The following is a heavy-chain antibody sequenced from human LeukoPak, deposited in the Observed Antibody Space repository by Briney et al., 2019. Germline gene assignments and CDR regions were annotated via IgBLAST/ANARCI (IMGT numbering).Heavy chain of an antibody. Sequence: ASVKVSCKASGGTFSSYAISWVRQAPGQGLEWMGGIIPIFGTANYARKFQGRVTITADESTSTAYMELSSLRSDDTAVYFCARASRVGPDREEGYWGQGTLVTVSS. D-gene: IGHD1-26*01. CDR2: IIPIFGTA. CDR1: GGTFSSYA. J-gene: IGHJ4*02. CDR3: ARASRVGPDREEGY. V-gene: IGHV1-69*13.